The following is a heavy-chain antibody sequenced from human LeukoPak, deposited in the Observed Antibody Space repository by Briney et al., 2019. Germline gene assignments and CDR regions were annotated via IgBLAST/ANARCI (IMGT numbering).Heavy chain of an antibody. Sequence: SETLSLTCTVSGGSISSGDYYWSWIRQPPGEGLEWIGYIYYSGSTYYNPSLKSRVTISVDTSKNQFSLKLSSVTAADTAVYYCAKAEGYDILTGLDYWGQGTLVTVSS. D-gene: IGHD3-9*01. CDR1: GGSISSGDYY. V-gene: IGHV4-30-4*01. CDR2: IYYSGST. J-gene: IGHJ4*02. CDR3: AKAEGYDILTGLDY.